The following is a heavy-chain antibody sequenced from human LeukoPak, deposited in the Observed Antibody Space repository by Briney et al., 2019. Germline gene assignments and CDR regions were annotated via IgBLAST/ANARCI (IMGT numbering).Heavy chain of an antibody. V-gene: IGHV3-30*02. D-gene: IGHD3-10*01. Sequence: GGSLRLSCAASGFTFSSYGMHWVRQAPGKGLEWVAVIWYDGSNKYYADSVKGRFTISRDNSKNTLYLQMNSLRAEDTAVYYCAKRAPYTYYYGSGSYLDYWGQGTLVTVSS. J-gene: IGHJ4*02. CDR3: AKRAPYTYYYGSGSYLDY. CDR1: GFTFSSYG. CDR2: IWYDGSNK.